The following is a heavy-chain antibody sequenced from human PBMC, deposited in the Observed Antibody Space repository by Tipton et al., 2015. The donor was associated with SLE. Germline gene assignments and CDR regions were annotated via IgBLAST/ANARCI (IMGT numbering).Heavy chain of an antibody. V-gene: IGHV4-59*01. CDR3: AGLRVTSDAFDI. J-gene: IGHJ3*02. D-gene: IGHD2-21*02. Sequence: TLSLTCTVSGGSISSYYWSWIRQPPEKGLEWIGYIYYSGSTNYNPSLKSRVTISVDTSKNQFSLKLSSVTAADTAVCYCAGLRVTSDAFDIRAKGQWSPSLQ. CDR2: IYYSGST. CDR1: GGSISSYY.